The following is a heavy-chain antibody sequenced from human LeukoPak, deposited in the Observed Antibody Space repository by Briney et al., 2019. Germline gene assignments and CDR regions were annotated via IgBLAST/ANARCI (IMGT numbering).Heavy chain of an antibody. D-gene: IGHD3-16*01. CDR2: IIPIFGTA. Sequence: SSVKVSCKASGGTFSSYAISWVRQAPGQGLECMGGIIPIFGTANYAQKFQGRVTITADESTSTAYMELSSLRSEDTAVYYCARDRMITFGGEGYFDYWGQGTLVTVSS. V-gene: IGHV1-69*01. J-gene: IGHJ4*02. CDR1: GGTFSSYA. CDR3: ARDRMITFGGEGYFDY.